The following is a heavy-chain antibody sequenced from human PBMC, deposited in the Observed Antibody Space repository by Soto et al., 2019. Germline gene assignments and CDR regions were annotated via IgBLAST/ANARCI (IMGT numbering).Heavy chain of an antibody. Sequence: QVQLQESGPGLVKPSQTLSLTCYISGGSISSGDNYWSWIRQPPGKGLEWIGYIHSSGSTFYNQSLRRRVTISSDTSTNQCSLKLSSVTAADTAVYSCARGTYFDSAWGTYRVGSSGCFAYWGQGTLVSVSS. D-gene: IGHD3-16*02. CDR1: GGSISSGDNY. J-gene: IGHJ4*02. V-gene: IGHV4-30-4*01. CDR2: IHSSGST. CDR3: ARGTYFDSAWGTYRVGSSGCFAY.